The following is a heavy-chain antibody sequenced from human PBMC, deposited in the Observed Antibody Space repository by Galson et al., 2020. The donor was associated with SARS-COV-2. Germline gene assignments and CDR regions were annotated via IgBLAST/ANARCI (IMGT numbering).Heavy chain of an antibody. CDR3: ARVGSSSWYFDY. CDR2: INQDGSEH. CDR1: RSTFRSYW. Sequence: PAGSLTLSRAASRSTFRSYWLTWVRQAPGTGLQSVANINQDGSEHYYVHSVKGRFTISRDNAKNSLYLQMNSLRAEDTAVYYCARVGSSSWYFDYWGQGTLVTVSS. D-gene: IGHD6-13*01. J-gene: IGHJ4*02. V-gene: IGHV3-7*01.